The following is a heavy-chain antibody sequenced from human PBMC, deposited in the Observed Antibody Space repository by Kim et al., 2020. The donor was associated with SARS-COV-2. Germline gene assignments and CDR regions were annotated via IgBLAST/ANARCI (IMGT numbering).Heavy chain of an antibody. Sequence: SETLSLTCAVYGGTFKTYSWSWVRQPPGKGLEWIGEIDHSGSTKYNPSLESRVTISLDTSKNQFSLEVDSVTTADTAVYYCARRLTFDIWGQGTMVTVS. CDR2: IDHSGST. CDR3: ARRLTFDI. V-gene: IGHV4-34*08. J-gene: IGHJ3*02. CDR1: GGTFKTYS. D-gene: IGHD3-22*01.